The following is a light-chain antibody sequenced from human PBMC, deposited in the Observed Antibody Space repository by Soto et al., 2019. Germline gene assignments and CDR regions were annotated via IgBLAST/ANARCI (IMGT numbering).Light chain of an antibody. CDR1: QSVGSY. Sequence: ETVLTQSPATLSLSPGQRATFSCRASQSVGSYLAWYQQKPGQAPRLLIYDAYNRATGIPARFSGSGSGTDFTLTITSLEHEDFAVYFCQQRTDWPLTFGGGTKLEI. CDR3: QQRTDWPLT. V-gene: IGKV3-11*01. J-gene: IGKJ4*01. CDR2: DAY.